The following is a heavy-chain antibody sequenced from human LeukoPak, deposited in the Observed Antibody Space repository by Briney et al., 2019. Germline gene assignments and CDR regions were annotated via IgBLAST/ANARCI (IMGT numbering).Heavy chain of an antibody. V-gene: IGHV4-34*01. Sequence: SETLSLTCAVYGGSFSGYYWSWIRQPPGKGLEWNGEINHSGSTNYNPSLKSRVTISVDTSKNQFSLKLSSVTAADTAVYYCARDKKNIVVVPAYYYYGMDVWGQGTTVTVSS. CDR1: GGSFSGYY. CDR2: INHSGST. CDR3: ARDKKNIVVVPAYYYYGMDV. D-gene: IGHD2-2*01. J-gene: IGHJ6*02.